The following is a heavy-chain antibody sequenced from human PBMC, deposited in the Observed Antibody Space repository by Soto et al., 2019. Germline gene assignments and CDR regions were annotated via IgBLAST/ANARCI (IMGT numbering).Heavy chain of an antibody. CDR3: ARGPGVLMVYAMIGLYNWFDP. CDR2: INHSGST. CDR1: GGSFSGYY. J-gene: IGHJ5*02. V-gene: IGHV4-34*01. D-gene: IGHD2-8*01. Sequence: SETLSLICAVYGGSFSGYYWSWIRQPPGKGLEWIGEINHSGSTNYNPSLKSRVTISVDTSKNQFSLKLSSVTAADTAVYYCARGPGVLMVYAMIGLYNWFDPWGQGTLVNVS.